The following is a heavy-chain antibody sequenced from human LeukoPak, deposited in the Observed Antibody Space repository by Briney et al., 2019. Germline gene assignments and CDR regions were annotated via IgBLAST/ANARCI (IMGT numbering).Heavy chain of an antibody. CDR3: LRAGGGLHFDY. D-gene: IGHD3-16*01. CDR2: ISLNSGGS. Sequence: GASVKVSCTASGYTFADYYMHWVRQAPGQGLEWMGWISLNSGGSNYAQKFQGRVTLTRDSSISTAYMELSRLRSDDTAVYYCLRAGGGLHFDYWGQGTLVTVSS. CDR1: GYTFADYY. V-gene: IGHV1-2*02. J-gene: IGHJ4*02.